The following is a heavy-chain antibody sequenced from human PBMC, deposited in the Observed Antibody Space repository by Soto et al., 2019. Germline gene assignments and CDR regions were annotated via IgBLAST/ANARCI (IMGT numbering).Heavy chain of an antibody. CDR3: ARESGAVADNYGMDV. Sequence: SVKVSCKASGGTFSSYAISWVRQAPGQGLEWMGGIIPIFGTANYAQKFQGRVTITADESTSTAYMELSSLRSEDTAVYYGARESGAVADNYGMDVWGQGTTVTVSS. V-gene: IGHV1-69*13. CDR1: GGTFSSYA. D-gene: IGHD6-19*01. CDR2: IIPIFGTA. J-gene: IGHJ6*02.